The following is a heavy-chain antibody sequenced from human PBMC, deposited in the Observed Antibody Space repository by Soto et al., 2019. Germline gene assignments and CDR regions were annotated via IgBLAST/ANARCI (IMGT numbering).Heavy chain of an antibody. CDR1: GGTFSSYA. D-gene: IGHD2-2*01. CDR3: ASFYCSSTSCPHYYYGMDV. Sequence: QVQLVQSGAEVKKPGSSVKVSCKASGGTFSSYAISWVRQAPGQGLEWMGGIIPIFGTANYAQKFQGRVTITADESTSTAYMELSSLRSEDTAVYYCASFYCSSTSCPHYYYGMDVWGQGTTVTGSS. J-gene: IGHJ6*02. CDR2: IIPIFGTA. V-gene: IGHV1-69*01.